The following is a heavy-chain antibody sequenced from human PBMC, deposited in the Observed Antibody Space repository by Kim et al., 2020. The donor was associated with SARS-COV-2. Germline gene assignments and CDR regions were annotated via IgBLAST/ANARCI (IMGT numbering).Heavy chain of an antibody. Sequence: GGSLRLSCAASGFTFSSYAMSWVRQAPGKGLEWVSAISGSGGSTYYADSVKGRFTISRDNSKNTLYLQMNSLRAEDTAVYYCAKDRAVFGEAGTRYFDLWGRGTLVTVSS. CDR3: AKDRAVFGEAGTRYFDL. CDR1: GFTFSSYA. D-gene: IGHD6-19*01. CDR2: ISGSGGST. V-gene: IGHV3-23*01. J-gene: IGHJ2*01.